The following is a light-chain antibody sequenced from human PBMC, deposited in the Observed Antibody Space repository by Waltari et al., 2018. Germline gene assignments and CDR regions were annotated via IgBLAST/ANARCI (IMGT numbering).Light chain of an antibody. J-gene: IGLJ3*02. CDR1: SSDVGSYNY. CDR3: TSYTTSNTVL. Sequence: QSALTPPASVSGSPGQSITISCTGTSSDVGSYNYVSWYQQHPGKAPKLMIYDVTNRPSGVSNRFSGSKSGNTASLTISGLQAEDEADYYCTSYTTSNTVLFGGGTKLTVL. CDR2: DVT. V-gene: IGLV2-14*03.